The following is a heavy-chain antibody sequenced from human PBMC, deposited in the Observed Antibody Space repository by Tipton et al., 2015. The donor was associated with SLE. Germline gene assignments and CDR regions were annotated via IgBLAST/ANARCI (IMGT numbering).Heavy chain of an antibody. J-gene: IGHJ1*01. CDR2: ISGDGGSR. V-gene: IGHV3-43*02. Sequence: SLRLSCAASGFTFDDYAMYWVRQAPGKGLEWVSLISGDGGSRYYVDSVKGRFTISRDNSKNSLYLQMNSLRTEDTALYYCAKGFGSGWFSAEYFQRWGQGTLVTVSS. D-gene: IGHD6-19*01. CDR3: AKGFGSGWFSAEYFQR. CDR1: GFTFDDYA.